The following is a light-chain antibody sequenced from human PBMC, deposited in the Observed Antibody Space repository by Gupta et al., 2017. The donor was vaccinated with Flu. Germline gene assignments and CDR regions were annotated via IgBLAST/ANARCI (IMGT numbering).Light chain of an antibody. V-gene: IGKV3-15*01. CDR2: GAF. Sequence: GERATLSCRASQSVSTNVAWYQQTPGQAPRLLIFGAFTRATGIPARFSGSGSGTEFTLTISSLQSEDFAIYYCQQYNNRPLTFGGGTRVEIK. CDR1: QSVSTN. J-gene: IGKJ4*01. CDR3: QQYNNRPLT.